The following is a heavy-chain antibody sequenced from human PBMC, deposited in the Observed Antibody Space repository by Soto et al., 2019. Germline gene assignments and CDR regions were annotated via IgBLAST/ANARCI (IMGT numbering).Heavy chain of an antibody. J-gene: IGHJ3*02. Sequence: QLQLQESGPGLVKPSETLSLTCTVSGGSSSSSSYFWGWIRQPPGKGLEWIGSSYHSGTTYYDPCLTSRFIISVDTSHNLVSLSLTSVTASDTSVYYSARHDPLDVVVVAVSVISAFDIWGQGTMVTVSS. D-gene: IGHD2-15*01. CDR2: SYHSGTT. CDR3: ARHDPLDVVVVAVSVISAFDI. V-gene: IGHV4-39*01. CDR1: GGSSSSSSYF.